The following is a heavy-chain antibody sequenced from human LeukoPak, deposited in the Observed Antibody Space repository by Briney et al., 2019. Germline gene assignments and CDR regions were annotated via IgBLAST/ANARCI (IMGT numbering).Heavy chain of an antibody. J-gene: IGHJ4*02. D-gene: IGHD6-13*01. V-gene: IGHV3-21*01. CDR2: ISSSSTYI. CDR1: GFTFSSYS. CDR3: ARDTGPAAATPLDF. Sequence: GGSLRLSCAASGFTFSSYSMNWVRQAPGKGLEWVSLISSSSTYIYYADSVKGRFTISRGNAKNSLYLQMNSLRAEDTAVYYCARDTGPAAATPLDFWGQGTLVTVSS.